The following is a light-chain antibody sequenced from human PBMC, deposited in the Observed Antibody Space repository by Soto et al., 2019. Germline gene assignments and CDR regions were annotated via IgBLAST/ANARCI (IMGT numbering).Light chain of an antibody. CDR2: EAN. V-gene: IGLV2-23*01. CDR3: CSYAGGSAYV. Sequence: QSVLTQPASVSGSPGQSITISCTGTNSDVGNFNPVSWYQQHPDKAPKLIIYEANKRPSGVSGRFSGSKSGNTASLTISGLRSEDEAEYHCCSYAGGSAYVFGTGTKVTVL. J-gene: IGLJ1*01. CDR1: NSDVGNFNP.